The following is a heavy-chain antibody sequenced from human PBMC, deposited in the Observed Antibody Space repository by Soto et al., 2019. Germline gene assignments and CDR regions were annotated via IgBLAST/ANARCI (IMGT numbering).Heavy chain of an antibody. V-gene: IGHV3-30*18. Sequence: GGSLRLSCAASGFTFSSYGMHWVRQAPGKGLEWVAVISYDGSNKYYADSVKGRFTISRDNSKNTLYLQMNSLRAEDTAVYYCAKERDIVVVVAPLDYWGQGT. CDR3: AKERDIVVVVAPLDY. CDR2: ISYDGSNK. CDR1: GFTFSSYG. D-gene: IGHD2-15*01. J-gene: IGHJ4*02.